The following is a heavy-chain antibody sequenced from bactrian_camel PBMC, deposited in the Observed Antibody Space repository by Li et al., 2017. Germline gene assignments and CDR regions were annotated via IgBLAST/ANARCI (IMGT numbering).Heavy chain of an antibody. D-gene: IGHD2*01. V-gene: IGHV3S53*01. Sequence: LVESGGGSVQTGGSLRLSCAVHGDIRLSYYLAWFRQAPGKEREGVAAIDSHGGTAYADSATGRFTISQDNAKVTFYLQMNSLKPEDTAMYYCAANPFWTYGAVCSYTRPADFGYWGQGTQVTVS. CDR2: IDSHGGT. CDR1: GDIRLSYY. CDR3: AANPFWTYGAVCSYTRPADFGY. J-gene: IGHJ6*01.